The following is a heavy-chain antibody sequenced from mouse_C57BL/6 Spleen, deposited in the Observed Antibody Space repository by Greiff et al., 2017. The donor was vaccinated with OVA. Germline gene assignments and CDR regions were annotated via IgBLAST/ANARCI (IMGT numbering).Heavy chain of an antibody. CDR3: ARAYDYGPFAY. CDR1: GFTFSSYA. Sequence: EVQLVESGGGLVKPGGFLKLSCAASGFTFSSYAMSWVRQTPEKRLEWVATISDGGSYTYYPANVKGRFTISRDNAKNNLYLQMSHLKSEDTAMYYCARAYDYGPFAYWGQGTLVTVSA. D-gene: IGHD2-4*01. J-gene: IGHJ3*01. CDR2: ISDGGSYT. V-gene: IGHV5-4*01.